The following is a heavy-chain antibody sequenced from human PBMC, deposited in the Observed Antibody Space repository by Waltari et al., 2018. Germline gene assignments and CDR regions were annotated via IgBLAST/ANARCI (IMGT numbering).Heavy chain of an antibody. Sequence: EVQLVQSGAEVKKSGESLTISWKGSGLIFTSYWINWLRQLPGKGLGWMGRIEPADSRTYYSPSFQGHVTISVDKSISTAYLQWNSLEASDTAMFYCARQRGGGGPWSDNNDYYGMDVWGQGTTVIVFS. CDR3: ARQRGGGGPWSDNNDYYGMDV. CDR2: IEPADSRT. V-gene: IGHV5-10-1*03. J-gene: IGHJ6*02. CDR1: GLIFTSYW. D-gene: IGHD1-1*01.